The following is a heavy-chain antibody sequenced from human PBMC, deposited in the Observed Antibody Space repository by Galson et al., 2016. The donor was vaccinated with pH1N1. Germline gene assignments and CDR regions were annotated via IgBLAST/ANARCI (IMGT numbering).Heavy chain of an antibody. CDR1: GFGFSSYA. CDR3: ARDSSLCSAEWELFDY. CDR2: ISLDSSNI. J-gene: IGHJ4*02. Sequence: SLRLSCAASGFGFSSYAMHWVRQAPGQGLEWVAFISLDSSNIYYVDTVRGRFTVSRDNSKNTLFLQMNSLRAEDTAIYYCARDSSLCSAEWELFDYWGQGTLVTVSS. D-gene: IGHD1-26*01. V-gene: IGHV3-30*04.